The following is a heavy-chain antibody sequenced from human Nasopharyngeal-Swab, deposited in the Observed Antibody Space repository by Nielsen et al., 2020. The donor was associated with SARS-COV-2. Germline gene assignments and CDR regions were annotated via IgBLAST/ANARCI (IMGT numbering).Heavy chain of an antibody. CDR3: AIDLGYCSSTSCRPADAFDI. CDR2: ISGSGGST. V-gene: IGHV3-23*01. D-gene: IGHD2-2*01. J-gene: IGHJ3*02. Sequence: GESLKISCAASGFTFSSYAMSWVRQAPGKGPEWVSAISGSGGSTYYADSVKGRFTISRDNSKNTLYLQMNSLRAEDTAVYYCAIDLGYCSSTSCRPADAFDIWGQGTMVTVSS. CDR1: GFTFSSYA.